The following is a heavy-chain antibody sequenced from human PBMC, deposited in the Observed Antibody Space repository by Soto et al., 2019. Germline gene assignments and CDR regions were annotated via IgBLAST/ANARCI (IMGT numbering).Heavy chain of an antibody. D-gene: IGHD6-19*01. J-gene: IGHJ4*02. CDR1: GFTFSSYG. Sequence: QVQLVESGGGVVQPGRSLRLSCAASGFTFSSYGMHWVRQAPGKGLEWVAVISYDGSNKYYEDSVKGRFTISRDNSKNTLYLQMNSLGAEDTAVYYCAKGTGGSGWDYWGQGTLVTVSS. V-gene: IGHV3-30*18. CDR3: AKGTGGSGWDY. CDR2: ISYDGSNK.